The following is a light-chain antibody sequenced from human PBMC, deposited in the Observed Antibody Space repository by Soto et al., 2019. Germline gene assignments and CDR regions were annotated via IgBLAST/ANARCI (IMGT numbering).Light chain of an antibody. J-gene: IGKJ4*01. CDR2: GAS. CDR3: QQSYSNPLT. V-gene: IGKV2-30*01. Sequence: VTKSTLSQPDTLVQPASISCRSSRILIFEDGNTYLNWFQQRPGQSPRRLIYGASTRATGIPSRFSGSGSGTDFSLTISSLQPEDFANFYCQQSYSNPLTFGGGTKVDI. CDR1: RILIFEDGNTY.